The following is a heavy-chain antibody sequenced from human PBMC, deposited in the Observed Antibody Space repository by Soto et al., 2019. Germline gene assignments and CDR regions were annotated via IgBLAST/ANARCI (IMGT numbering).Heavy chain of an antibody. J-gene: IGHJ6*02. V-gene: IGHV4-4*02. Sequence: PSETLSLTCTVSGGSISSSNWWSWVRQPPGKGMEWIGKIYHSGSTNYNPSLKSRVTISVDKSKNQFSLKLSSVTAADTAVYYCARVSGSYYYGMDVWGQGTTVTVSS. CDR2: IYHSGST. D-gene: IGHD1-26*01. CDR1: GGSISSSNW. CDR3: ARVSGSYYYGMDV.